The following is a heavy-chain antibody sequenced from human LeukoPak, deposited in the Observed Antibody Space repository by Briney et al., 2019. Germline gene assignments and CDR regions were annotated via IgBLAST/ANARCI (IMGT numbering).Heavy chain of an antibody. V-gene: IGHV3-7*03. J-gene: IGHJ4*02. CDR2: INEDGSEK. CDR3: ARDLPDY. Sequence: GGSLRLSCVGSGFTYGTYWMTWVRQAPGKGLEWVANINEDGSEKHYVGSVEGRFTISRDNAKNSVYLQMSSLRAEDMAVYYCARDLPDYWGQGTLVTVSS. CDR1: GFTYGTYW.